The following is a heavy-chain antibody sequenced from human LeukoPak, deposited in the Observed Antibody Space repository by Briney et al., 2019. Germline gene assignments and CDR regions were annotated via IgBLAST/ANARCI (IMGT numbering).Heavy chain of an antibody. CDR2: ISYDGSNK. D-gene: IGHD5-24*01. V-gene: IGHV3-30-3*01. Sequence: GGSLRLSCAASGFTFSSYAMHWVCQAPGKGLEWVAVISYDGSNKYYADSVKGRFTISRDNSKNTLYLQMNSLRAEDTAVYYCARVGSQDGYKFDYWGQGTLVTVSS. CDR1: GFTFSSYA. CDR3: ARVGSQDGYKFDY. J-gene: IGHJ4*02.